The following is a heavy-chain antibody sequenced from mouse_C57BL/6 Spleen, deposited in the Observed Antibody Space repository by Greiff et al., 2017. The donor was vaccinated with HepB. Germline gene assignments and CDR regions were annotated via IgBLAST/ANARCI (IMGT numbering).Heavy chain of an antibody. CDR2: ISDGGSYT. Sequence: EVMLVESGGGLVKPGGSLKLSCAASGFTFSSYAMSWVRQTPEKRLEWVATISDGGSYTYYPDNVKGRFTISRDNAKNNLYLQMSHLKSEDTAMYYCARIYLYYYGSSPFAYWGQGTLVTVSA. J-gene: IGHJ3*01. V-gene: IGHV5-4*03. CDR1: GFTFSSYA. D-gene: IGHD1-1*01. CDR3: ARIYLYYYGSSPFAY.